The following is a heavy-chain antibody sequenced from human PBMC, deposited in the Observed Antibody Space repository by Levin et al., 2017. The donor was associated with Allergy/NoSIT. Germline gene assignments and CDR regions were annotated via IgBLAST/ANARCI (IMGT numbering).Heavy chain of an antibody. V-gene: IGHV3-9*01. D-gene: IGHD5-18*01. Sequence: PGGSLRLSCEASGFIFEDYAMHWVRQVPGKGLEWVAGISWSSHSLGYADSVKGRFTISRDNAKNSLYLQMYSLRFEDTALYYCTKDIFRGYSLCSKFEVYGLAVWGHGTAVTV. CDR1: GFIFEDYA. J-gene: IGHJ6*02. CDR2: ISWSSHSL. CDR3: TKDIFRGYSLCSKFEVYGLAV.